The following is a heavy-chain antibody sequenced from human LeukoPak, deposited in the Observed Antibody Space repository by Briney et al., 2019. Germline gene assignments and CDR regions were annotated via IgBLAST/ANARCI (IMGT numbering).Heavy chain of an antibody. J-gene: IGHJ4*02. CDR1: GFSLSTSG. D-gene: IGHD1-26*01. V-gene: IGHV3-23*01. Sequence: LTLTCTFSGFSLSTSGRCVSWVRQAPGKGLEWVSAISGSGGSTYYADSVKGRFTISRDNSKNTRYLQMNSLRAEDTAVYYCAKTSPVGKGLFDYWGQGTLVTVSS. CDR3: AKTSPVGKGLFDY. CDR2: ISGSGGST.